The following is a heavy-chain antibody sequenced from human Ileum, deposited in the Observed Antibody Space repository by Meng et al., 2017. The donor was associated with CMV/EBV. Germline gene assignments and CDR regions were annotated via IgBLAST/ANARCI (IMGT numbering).Heavy chain of an antibody. CDR2: IKAKADGGTT. CDR1: GFTFTDAW. J-gene: IGHJ4*02. V-gene: IGHV3-15*01. Sequence: EGRLWGPGGGLKKPGVSLSLACAASGFTFTDAWMSWGRQAPGKGLEWVGRIKAKADGGTTEYPAPVKGRFTISRDDSKNTLFLQMNSLKTEDTAVYYCTTGRAHWGQGTLVTVSS. CDR3: TTGRAH.